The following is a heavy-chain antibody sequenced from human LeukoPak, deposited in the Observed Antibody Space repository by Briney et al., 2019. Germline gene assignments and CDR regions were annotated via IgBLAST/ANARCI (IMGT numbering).Heavy chain of an antibody. J-gene: IGHJ4*02. CDR2: IDNSGST. CDR1: GFTVSSNY. D-gene: IGHD4/OR15-4a*01. CDR3: ARDPDYGDPY. V-gene: IGHV3-53*01. Sequence: SGGSLRLSCAASGFTVSSNYMSWVRQAPGKGLEWVSVIDNSGSTYYADSVKGRFTISRDNSKNTVYLQMNSLRPDDTAVYYCARDPDYGDPYWGQGTLVTVSS.